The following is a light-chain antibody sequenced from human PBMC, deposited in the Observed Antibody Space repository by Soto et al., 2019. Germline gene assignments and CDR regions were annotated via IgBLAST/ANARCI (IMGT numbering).Light chain of an antibody. V-gene: IGLV2-14*03. CDR1: SSDIGGSNY. Sequence: QSALTQPASVSGSPGQSMTISCTGTSSDIGGSNYVSWYQQYPGKTPKLLIFDVSDRPSGVSNRFSGSKSGNTASLTISGLQLEDEADYYCCSFHPSSTPNVFGTGTKLTVL. J-gene: IGLJ1*01. CDR3: CSFHPSSTPNV. CDR2: DVS.